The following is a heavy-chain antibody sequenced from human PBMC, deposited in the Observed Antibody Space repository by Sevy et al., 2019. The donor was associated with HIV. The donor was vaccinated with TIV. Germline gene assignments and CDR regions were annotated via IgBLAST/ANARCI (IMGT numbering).Heavy chain of an antibody. Sequence: ASVKVSCKASGGTFSSYAISWVRQAPGQGLEWMGGIIPSFGTANYAQKFQGRVTITADESTSTAYMELSSLRSEDTAVYYCAESIAARPGLGYFDYWGQGSLVTVSS. V-gene: IGHV1-69*13. CDR3: AESIAARPGLGYFDY. CDR1: GGTFSSYA. D-gene: IGHD6-6*01. CDR2: IIPSFGTA. J-gene: IGHJ4*02.